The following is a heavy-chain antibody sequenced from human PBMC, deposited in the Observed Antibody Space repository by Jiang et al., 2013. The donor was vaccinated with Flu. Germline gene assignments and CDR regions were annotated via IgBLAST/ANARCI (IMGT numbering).Heavy chain of an antibody. CDR2: IYPGDSDT. Sequence: GAEVKKPGESLKISCKGSGYSFTNYWIVWVRQMPGKGLEWMGSIYPGDSDTRYSPSFQGQVTISGDKSVSTAYLQWSSLKASDTAIYYCARSYLEVAGTKFDYWGQGTLVTVSS. V-gene: IGHV5-51*01. D-gene: IGHD6-19*01. CDR1: GYSFTNYW. CDR3: ARSYLEVAGTKFDY. J-gene: IGHJ4*02.